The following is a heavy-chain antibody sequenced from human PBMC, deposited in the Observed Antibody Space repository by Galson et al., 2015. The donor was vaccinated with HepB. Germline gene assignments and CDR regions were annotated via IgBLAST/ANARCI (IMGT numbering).Heavy chain of an antibody. D-gene: IGHD2-15*01. Sequence: FLRLSCAASRFTFSSYAMSWVRQAPGKGLEWVSSISDSGGSTYYTDSVKGRFTISRDNSKNTLYLQMSSLRAEDTAVYYCAKAAVASTRVKYFQHWGQGTLVTVSS. CDR2: ISDSGGST. J-gene: IGHJ1*01. CDR1: RFTFSSYA. V-gene: IGHV3-23*01. CDR3: AKAAVASTRVKYFQH.